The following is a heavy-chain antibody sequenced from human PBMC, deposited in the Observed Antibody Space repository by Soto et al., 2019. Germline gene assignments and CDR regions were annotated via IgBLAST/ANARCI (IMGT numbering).Heavy chain of an antibody. D-gene: IGHD3-22*01. CDR1: GFPFSDYY. J-gene: IGHJ5*02. Sequence: GGSLRLSCAVSGFPFSDYYMSLIRQSPGKGLEWVSYISSSGSTKYYADSVKGRFTISRDNAKNSLYLQMNSLRADDTALYYCARGSSYGEYLEHWFDQWGQG. CDR2: ISSSGSTK. V-gene: IGHV3-11*01. CDR3: ARGSSYGEYLEHWFDQ.